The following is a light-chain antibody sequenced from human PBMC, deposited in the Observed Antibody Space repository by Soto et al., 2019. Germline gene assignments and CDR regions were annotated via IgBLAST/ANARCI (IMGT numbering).Light chain of an antibody. CDR3: QQSYSSP. V-gene: IGKV1-39*01. Sequence: DIQMTQSPSSLSASVGDRVIMTCRASQHINNYLNWYQHKSGEAPKLLITGASSLQKGVPSRFSGSGSVTDFTLTITNLQPEDFATYYCQQSYSSPFGQGTKV. J-gene: IGKJ1*01. CDR2: GAS. CDR1: QHINNY.